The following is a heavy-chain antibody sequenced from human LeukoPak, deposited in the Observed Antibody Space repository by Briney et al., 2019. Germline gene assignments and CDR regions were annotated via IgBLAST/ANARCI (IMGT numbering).Heavy chain of an antibody. D-gene: IGHD7-27*01. CDR1: GFTFITYG. J-gene: IGHJ2*01. Sequence: GGSLRLSCEASGFTFITYGMAWVRQAPGKGLEWVSGITGSSTWTYYADSVKGRFTISRDNSNNTLHLQMNSLTAEDTAIYYCARELVSLGTGYFDLWGRGTLVTVSS. CDR2: ITGSSTWT. V-gene: IGHV3-23*01. CDR3: ARELVSLGTGYFDL.